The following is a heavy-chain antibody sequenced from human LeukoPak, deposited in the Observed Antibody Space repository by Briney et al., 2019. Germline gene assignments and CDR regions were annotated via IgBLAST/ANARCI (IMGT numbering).Heavy chain of an antibody. CDR1: GFTVSSNY. Sequence: QPGGSLRLSCAASGFTVSSNYMGWVRQAPGKGLEWVSVIYSGGRTYYADSLKGRFTISRDNSKNTLYLQMNSLSAEDTAVYYCARESVVPAAQLGYYYYYGMDVWGQGTTVTVSS. V-gene: IGHV3-53*01. D-gene: IGHD2-2*01. CDR2: IYSGGRT. CDR3: ARESVVPAAQLGYYYYYGMDV. J-gene: IGHJ6*02.